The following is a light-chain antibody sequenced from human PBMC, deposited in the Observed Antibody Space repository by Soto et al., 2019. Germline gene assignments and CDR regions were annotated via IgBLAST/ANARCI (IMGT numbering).Light chain of an antibody. V-gene: IGKV3-15*01. Sequence: EIVMTQSPATLSVSPGESATLSCRASQSVYSNLAWYQQKPGQPPRLLIYGASTRATGIPARFSGSGSGTEFTFTISSLQSEDFAAYYCQQYNNWPYTFGPGTKVDIK. CDR1: QSVYSN. CDR3: QQYNNWPYT. CDR2: GAS. J-gene: IGKJ3*01.